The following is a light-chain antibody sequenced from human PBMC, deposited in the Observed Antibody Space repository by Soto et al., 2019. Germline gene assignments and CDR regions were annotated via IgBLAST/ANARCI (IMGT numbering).Light chain of an antibody. CDR3: QQSDTDPWT. CDR2: AAS. J-gene: IGKJ1*01. V-gene: IGKV1-39*01. CDR1: QRISSY. Sequence: DIQMTQSPSSLSASVGDRVTITCRASQRISSYLNWYQQKPGKAPELLIYAASSLQSGVPSRFSGSGSGTDFTLTISSLQPEDFATYYCQQSDTDPWTFGQGTKVEIK.